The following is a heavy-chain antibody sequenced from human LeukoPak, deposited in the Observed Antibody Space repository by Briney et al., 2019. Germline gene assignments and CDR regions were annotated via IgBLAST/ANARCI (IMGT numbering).Heavy chain of an antibody. D-gene: IGHD1-1*01. CDR3: ARVHINNWHSCDY. V-gene: IGHV4-4*02. CDR2: IYHSGSP. CDR1: GVSISSNNR. Sequence: PSGTLSLTCAVSGVSISSNNRWGWVRPPPGEGLEGIGDIYHSGSPNYNPSLKSRVTISVDKSRNHFSLNLSSVTAADTAVYYCARVHINNWHSCDYWGQGTLVTVSS. J-gene: IGHJ4*02.